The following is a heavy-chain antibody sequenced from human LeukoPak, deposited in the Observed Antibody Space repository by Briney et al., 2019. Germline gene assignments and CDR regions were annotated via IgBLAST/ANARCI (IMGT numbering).Heavy chain of an antibody. Sequence: GGSLRLSCAASGFTSSGDAMSWVRQAPGRGLERVSAISGSGGSAYYADPVKGRFTIARDNSKNSLFLQMNSLGAENTAVYYCAKDRGYYDSSGYEGYWGQGTLVTVSS. CDR2: ISGSGGSA. D-gene: IGHD3-22*01. CDR1: GFTSSGDA. J-gene: IGHJ4*02. V-gene: IGHV3-23*01. CDR3: AKDRGYYDSSGYEGY.